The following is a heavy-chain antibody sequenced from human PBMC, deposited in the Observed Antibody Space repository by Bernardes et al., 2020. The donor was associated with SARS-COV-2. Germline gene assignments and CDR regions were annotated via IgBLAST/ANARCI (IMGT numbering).Heavy chain of an antibody. V-gene: IGHV1-18*01. Sequence: ASVKVSRKSSGYSLFSYVSIWVRQAPAQGREWMGWICSHNGNIEYAQKLQGRVTMTTDTPANTGYMYLRSLRTDDTAVYYCARESTPGLRHIGYWGQGTLLTVSS. J-gene: IGHJ4*02. CDR2: ICSHNGNI. CDR3: ARESTPGLRHIGY. CDR1: GYSLFSYV. D-gene: IGHD3-3*01.